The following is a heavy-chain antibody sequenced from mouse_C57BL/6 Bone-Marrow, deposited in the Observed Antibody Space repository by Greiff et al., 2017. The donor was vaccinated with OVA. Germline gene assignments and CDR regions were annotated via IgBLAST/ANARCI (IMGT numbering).Heavy chain of an antibody. CDR2: ISDGGSYT. J-gene: IGHJ3*01. CDR3: ARDFHDGYYVSFAY. V-gene: IGHV5-4*01. CDR1: GFTFSSYA. Sequence: EVKLVESWGGLVKPGGSLKLSCAASGFTFSSYAMSLVRQTPEKRLEWVATISDGGSYTYYPHNVKGRFTISRDNAKNNLYLQMSHLKSEDTAMYYWARDFHDGYYVSFAYWGQGTLVTVSA. D-gene: IGHD2-3*01.